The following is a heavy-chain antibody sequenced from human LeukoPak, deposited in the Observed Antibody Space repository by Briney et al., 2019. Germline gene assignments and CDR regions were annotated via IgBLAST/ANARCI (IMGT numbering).Heavy chain of an antibody. Sequence: GGSLRLSCAASGFTFSSHWMSWVRQAPGKGLEWVANIKQDGSEKYYVDSVKGRFTISRDNAKNSLYLQMNSLRAEDTAVYYCARESVTIFGVVIAGMDVWGQGTTVTVSS. D-gene: IGHD3-3*01. CDR3: ARESVTIFGVVIAGMDV. V-gene: IGHV3-7*01. CDR1: GFTFSSHW. J-gene: IGHJ6*02. CDR2: IKQDGSEK.